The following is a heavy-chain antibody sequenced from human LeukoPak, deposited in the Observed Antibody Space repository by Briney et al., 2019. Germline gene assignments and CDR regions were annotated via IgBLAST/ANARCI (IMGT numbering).Heavy chain of an antibody. V-gene: IGHV4-59*11. CDR3: ARERSRWVDFDY. J-gene: IGHJ4*02. Sequence: PSESLSLTGSVAGASIRSHYWDCGRAPPGKGLGWVGYIYYSGSTNYNPSLKSRVTISLDTSKSQFSLKLSSVTAADTAVYYCARERSRWVDFDYWGQGTLVTVSS. D-gene: IGHD1-26*01. CDR2: IYYSGST. CDR1: GASIRSHY.